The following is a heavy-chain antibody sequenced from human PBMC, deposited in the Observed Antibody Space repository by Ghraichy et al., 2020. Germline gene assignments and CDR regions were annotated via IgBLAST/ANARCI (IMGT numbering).Heavy chain of an antibody. Sequence: GGSLRLSCAASGFTFSSYAMHWVRQAPGKGLEWVTVISYDGSNKYYADSVKGRFTISRDNSKNTLYLQMNSLRAEDTAVYYCARGSDIVVVPAANPLIDYWGQGTLVTVSS. V-gene: IGHV3-30*04. CDR2: ISYDGSNK. CDR3: ARGSDIVVVPAANPLIDY. CDR1: GFTFSSYA. J-gene: IGHJ4*02. D-gene: IGHD2-2*01.